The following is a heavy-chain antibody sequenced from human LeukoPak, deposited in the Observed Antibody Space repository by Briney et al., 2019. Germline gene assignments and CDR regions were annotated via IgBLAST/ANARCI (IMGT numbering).Heavy chain of an antibody. J-gene: IGHJ4*02. V-gene: IGHV1-46*03. CDR2: INPSGGSP. CDR1: GYTFTSYG. Sequence: ASVKVSCKASGYTFTSYGISWVRQAPGQGLEWMGIINPSGGSPNYAQRFQGRVTMTRDTSTSTVYMELSSLRSDDTAVYYCARAYSNNAPFDYWGQGTLVTVSS. D-gene: IGHD4-11*01. CDR3: ARAYSNNAPFDY.